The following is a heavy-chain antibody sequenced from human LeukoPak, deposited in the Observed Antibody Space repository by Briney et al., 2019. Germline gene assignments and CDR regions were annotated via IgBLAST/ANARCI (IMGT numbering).Heavy chain of an antibody. D-gene: IGHD2-15*01. CDR3: TRALLGHFSNY. V-gene: IGHV3-74*01. CDR2: INTDGSTT. CDR1: GFTFSSSW. J-gene: IGHJ4*02. Sequence: GGSLRLSCAASGFTFSSSWMHWVRQAPGKGLVWVSRINTDGSTTTYADSVKGRFTISRDNAKNTLYLQMNSLRAEDTAVYYCTRALLGHFSNYWGQGTLVTVSS.